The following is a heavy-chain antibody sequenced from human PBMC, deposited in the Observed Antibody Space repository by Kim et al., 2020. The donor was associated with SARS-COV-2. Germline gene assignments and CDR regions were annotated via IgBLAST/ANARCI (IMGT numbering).Heavy chain of an antibody. Sequence: SVKVSCKASGGTFSSYAISWVRQAPGQGLEWMGGIIPIFGTANYAQKFQGRVTITADESTSTAYMELSSLRSEDTAVYYCARETPDWNYFDYWGQGTLVTVSS. CDR1: GGTFSSYA. CDR3: ARETPDWNYFDY. V-gene: IGHV1-69*13. D-gene: IGHD3-9*01. CDR2: IIPIFGTA. J-gene: IGHJ4*02.